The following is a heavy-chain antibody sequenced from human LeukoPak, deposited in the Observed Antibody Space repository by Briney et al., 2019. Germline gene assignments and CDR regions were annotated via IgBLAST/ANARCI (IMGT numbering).Heavy chain of an antibody. V-gene: IGHV4-39*01. D-gene: IGHD6-6*01. J-gene: IGHJ4*02. CDR1: GGSISSSTYY. CDR2: LYESGIT. CDR3: ARQSRGSSSSRDYFDY. Sequence: SETLSLTCTVSGGSISSSTYYWGWIRQPPGKGLEWIGRLYESGITYYNPSLKSRVTISVDTSKNHFSLNLSSVTAADTAVYYCARQSRGSSSSRDYFDYWGQGTLFTVSS.